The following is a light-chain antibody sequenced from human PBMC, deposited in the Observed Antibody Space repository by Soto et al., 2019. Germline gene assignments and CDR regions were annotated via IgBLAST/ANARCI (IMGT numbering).Light chain of an antibody. CDR3: QETYSTLLT. V-gene: IGKV1-39*01. CDR2: AAS. CDR1: QDISNY. Sequence: DMEVIQCTASLSAAVGGRVPITSRASQDISNYLNWYQQKPGKAPQLLIYAASSFHIWVPSRFRPTRSGSDFTLPIGSLQPEDVATYFFQETYSTLLTCGGGTKVDIK. J-gene: IGKJ4*01.